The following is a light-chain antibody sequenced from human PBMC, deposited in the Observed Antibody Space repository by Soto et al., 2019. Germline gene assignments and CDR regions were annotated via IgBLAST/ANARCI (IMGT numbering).Light chain of an antibody. CDR1: QTVRSN. CDR2: YAS. Sequence: VMTQSPAPLSVSPGEIAALSCRARQTVRSNCAWYQPPHGQIPSLLLYYASPRATGIQDRFSGSGSGTELNFTISSTKSEDFAVDYCQADNNSTPRLTSGGGTKGDI. V-gene: IGKV3-15*01. CDR3: QADNNSTPRLT. J-gene: IGKJ4*01.